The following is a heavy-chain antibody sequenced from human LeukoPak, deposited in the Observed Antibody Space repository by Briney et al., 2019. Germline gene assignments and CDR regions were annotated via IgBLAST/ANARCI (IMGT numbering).Heavy chain of an antibody. J-gene: IGHJ4*02. Sequence: PGGSLRLSCAASGFTFSSYVMHWVRQAPGKGLEWVAGIWYDGSNKYYADSVKGRFTISRDNSKNTLYLQMNSLRAEDTAVYYCARDGAMGRGGPSPDYWGQGTLVTVSS. CDR2: IWYDGSNK. CDR1: GFTFSSYV. D-gene: IGHD3-10*01. V-gene: IGHV3-33*01. CDR3: ARDGAMGRGGPSPDY.